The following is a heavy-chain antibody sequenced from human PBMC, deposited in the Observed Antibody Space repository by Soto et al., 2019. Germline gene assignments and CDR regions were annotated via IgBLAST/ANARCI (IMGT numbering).Heavy chain of an antibody. CDR3: ARGTILYDILTGYYDY. Sequence: SETLSLTCAVSGGSISSCGYSWSWIRHPPGKGLEWIGYIYHSGSTYYNPSLKSRVTISVDRSKNQFSLKLSSVTAADTAVYYCARGTILYDILTGYYDYWGQGTLVTVSS. J-gene: IGHJ4*02. V-gene: IGHV4-30-2*01. CDR1: GGSISSCGYS. D-gene: IGHD3-9*01. CDR2: IYHSGST.